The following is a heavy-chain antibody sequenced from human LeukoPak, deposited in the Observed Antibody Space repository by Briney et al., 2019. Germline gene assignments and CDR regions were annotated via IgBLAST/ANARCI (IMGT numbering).Heavy chain of an antibody. V-gene: IGHV4-59*08. J-gene: IGHJ4*02. CDR3: ARHDDWATGRYSFDY. D-gene: IGHD1-26*01. Sequence: SETLSLTCTVSGGSISSYYWSWIRQSQGKGLEWIAYVFYSGTNKYNPSLKSRVTLSVDTSKNQFSLKLNSVTAADTAIYYCARHDDWATGRYSFDYWGQGTLVSVSS. CDR2: VFYSGTN. CDR1: GGSISSYY.